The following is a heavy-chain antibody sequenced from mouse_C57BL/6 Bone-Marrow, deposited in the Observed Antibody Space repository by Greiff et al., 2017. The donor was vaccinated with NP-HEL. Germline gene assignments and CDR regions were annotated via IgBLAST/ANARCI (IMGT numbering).Heavy chain of an antibody. CDR2: ISSGSSTM. Sequence: DVMLVESGGGLVKPGGSLKLSCAASGFTFSDYGMHWVRQAPEKGLEWVAYISSGSSTMYYADTVKGRFTISRDNAKNTLCLHMTSLRSEDTAMYYCARRLTGTAYWGQGTLVTVSA. V-gene: IGHV5-17*01. CDR3: ARRLTGTAY. J-gene: IGHJ3*01. D-gene: IGHD4-1*01. CDR1: GFTFSDYG.